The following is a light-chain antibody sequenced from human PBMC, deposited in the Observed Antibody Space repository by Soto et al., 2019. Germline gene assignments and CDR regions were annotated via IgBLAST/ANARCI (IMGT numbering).Light chain of an antibody. Sequence: EPVLTQSPGTLSLSPGERATLSCRASQSVSSSYLAWYQQKPGQAPRLLIYDASSRATGIPDRFRGSGSGTDFTLTISRLEPEDFAVYYCQQYVRSPPSWTFGQGTKVEIK. CDR3: QQYVRSPPSWT. CDR2: DAS. V-gene: IGKV3-20*01. CDR1: QSVSSSY. J-gene: IGKJ1*01.